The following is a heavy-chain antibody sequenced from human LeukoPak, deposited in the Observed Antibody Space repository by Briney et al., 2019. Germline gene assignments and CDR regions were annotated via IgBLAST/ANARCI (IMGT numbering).Heavy chain of an antibody. CDR1: GYSFTSYW. Sequence: GESLKISCKGSGYSFTSYWIGWVRQMPGKGLEWTGIIYPGDSDTRYSPSFQGQVTISADKSISTAYLQWSSLKASDTAMYSCARRLYGSGLVTGEFDYWGQGTLVTVSS. V-gene: IGHV5-51*01. CDR3: ARRLYGSGLVTGEFDY. J-gene: IGHJ4*02. CDR2: IYPGDSDT. D-gene: IGHD3-10*01.